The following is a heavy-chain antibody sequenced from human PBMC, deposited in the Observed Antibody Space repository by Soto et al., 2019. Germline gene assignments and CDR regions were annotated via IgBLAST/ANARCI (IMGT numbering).Heavy chain of an antibody. J-gene: IGHJ4*02. CDR1: GGSISSSNW. V-gene: IGHV4-4*02. Sequence: TSETLSLTCAVSGGSISSSNWWSWVRQPPGKGLEWIGEIYHSGSTNYNPSLKSRVTISVDKSKNQFSLKLSSVTAADTAVYYCARDERDYYGSGSLPSYWGQGTLVTVS. D-gene: IGHD3-10*01. CDR3: ARDERDYYGSGSLPSY. CDR2: IYHSGST.